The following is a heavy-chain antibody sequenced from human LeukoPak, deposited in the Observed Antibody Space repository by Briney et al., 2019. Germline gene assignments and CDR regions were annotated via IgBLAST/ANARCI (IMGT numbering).Heavy chain of an antibody. V-gene: IGHV4-38-2*01. CDR2: IYHSGST. Sequence: SETLSLTCAVSGYSISSGYYWGWIRQPPGKGLEWTGSIYHSGSTYYNPSLKSRVTISVDTSKNQLSLQLSSVTAADTAVYYCARQPDARPGYFQHWGQGTLVTVSS. CDR1: GYSISSGYY. CDR3: ARQPDARPGYFQH. J-gene: IGHJ1*01. D-gene: IGHD1-14*01.